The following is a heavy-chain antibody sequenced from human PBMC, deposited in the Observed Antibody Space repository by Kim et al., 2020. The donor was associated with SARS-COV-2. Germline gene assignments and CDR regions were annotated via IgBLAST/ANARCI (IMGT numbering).Heavy chain of an antibody. CDR3: VKDRDTDLNY. V-gene: IGHV3-64D*06. D-gene: IGHD5-18*01. J-gene: IGHJ4*02. Sequence: RTYYAAPVTGSLTISRDNSKNTLYLQMSGLRAKETAVYYCVKDRDTDLNYWGQGTLVTVSS. CDR2: RT.